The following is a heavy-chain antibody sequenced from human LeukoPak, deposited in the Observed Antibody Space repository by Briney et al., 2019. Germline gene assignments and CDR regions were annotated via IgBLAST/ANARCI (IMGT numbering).Heavy chain of an antibody. Sequence: ASVKVSCKASGYTFTSYDINWVRQATGQGLEWMGWMNPNSGNTGYAQKFQGKVTMTRNTSISTAYMELSSLRSEDTAVYYCARGPAYGDYYYFDYWGQGTLVTVSS. CDR3: ARGPAYGDYYYFDY. CDR2: MNPNSGNT. D-gene: IGHD4-17*01. V-gene: IGHV1-8*01. J-gene: IGHJ4*02. CDR1: GYTFTSYD.